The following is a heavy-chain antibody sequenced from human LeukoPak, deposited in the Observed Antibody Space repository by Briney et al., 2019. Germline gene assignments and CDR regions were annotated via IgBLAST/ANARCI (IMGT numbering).Heavy chain of an antibody. V-gene: IGHV3-11*01. J-gene: IGHJ4*02. Sequence: GGSLRLSCAASGFIFSDYYMSWIRQAPGKGLEWISYISGGGTTIYYADSVKGRFTISRDNTKNSLCLHMSGLRAEDTAMYYCARDSWEMATMGLGFWGQGALVTVSS. CDR1: GFIFSDYY. CDR3: ARDSWEMATMGLGF. D-gene: IGHD5-24*01. CDR2: ISGGGTTI.